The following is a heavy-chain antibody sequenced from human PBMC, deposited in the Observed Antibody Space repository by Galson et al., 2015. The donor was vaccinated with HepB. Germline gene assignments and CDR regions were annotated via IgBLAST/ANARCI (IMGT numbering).Heavy chain of an antibody. J-gene: IGHJ4*02. CDR1: GFTVSSNY. Sequence: SLRLSCAASGFTVSSNYMSWVRQAPGKGLEWVSVIYSGGSTYYADSVKGRFTISRDNSKNTLYLQMNSLRAEDTAVYYCAREAIGSGSYMGFDYWGQGTLVTVSS. CDR2: IYSGGST. D-gene: IGHD3-10*01. CDR3: AREAIGSGSYMGFDY. V-gene: IGHV3-53*01.